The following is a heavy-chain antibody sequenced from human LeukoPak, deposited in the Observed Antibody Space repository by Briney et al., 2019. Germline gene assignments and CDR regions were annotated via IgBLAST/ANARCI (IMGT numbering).Heavy chain of an antibody. V-gene: IGHV1-69*05. J-gene: IGHJ4*02. CDR1: GGTFSSYA. CDR3: ARSMGGVTHPFDY. CDR2: IIPIFGTA. D-gene: IGHD2-21*02. Sequence: ASVKVSCKAFGGTFSSYAISWVRQAPGQGLEWMGGIIPIFGTANYAQKFRGRVTITTDESTSTAYMELSSLRSEDTAVYYCARSMGGVTHPFDYWGQGTLVTVSS.